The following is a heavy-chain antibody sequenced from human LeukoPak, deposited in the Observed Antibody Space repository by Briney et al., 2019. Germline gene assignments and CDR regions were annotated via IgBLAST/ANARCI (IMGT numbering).Heavy chain of an antibody. J-gene: IGHJ5*02. Sequence: PGGSLRLSCAASGFTFSSSGMYWVRQAPGKGLEWVSAISNDGGGTNYADFVKGRFTISRDNSKNTLFLQMNSLRAEDTALYYCAKGSSGYFVDLWGQGTLVTVSS. CDR3: AKGSSGYFVDL. D-gene: IGHD3-22*01. CDR2: ISNDGGGT. V-gene: IGHV3-23*01. CDR1: GFTFSSSG.